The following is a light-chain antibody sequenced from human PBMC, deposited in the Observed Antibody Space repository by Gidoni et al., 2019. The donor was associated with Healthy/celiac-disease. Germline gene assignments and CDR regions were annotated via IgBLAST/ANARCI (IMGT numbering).Light chain of an antibody. CDR2: GAS. Sequence: EIVMTQSPATLSVSPGERATLSCRASQSVSSNLAWYQQKPGQAPRLLIYGASTRATGIPARFSGSGSGTGFTLTISSLQSEDFAVYHCQQYNNWPLTFGGGTKVEIK. J-gene: IGKJ4*01. CDR3: QQYNNWPLT. CDR1: QSVSSN. V-gene: IGKV3-15*01.